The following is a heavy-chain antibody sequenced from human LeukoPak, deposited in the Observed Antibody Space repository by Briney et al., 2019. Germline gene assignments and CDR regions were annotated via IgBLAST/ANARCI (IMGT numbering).Heavy chain of an antibody. J-gene: IGHJ4*02. Sequence: GGSLRLSCAASGFTFSSYIMNWVRQAPGKGLEWVASISRDSTYIHYADSVKGRFTISRDNARNSLFLQMNSLRAEDTAIYYCASDEGNYFDYWGQGTLVTVSS. CDR2: ISRDSTYI. CDR1: GFTFSSYI. CDR3: ASDEGNYFDY. V-gene: IGHV3-21*01.